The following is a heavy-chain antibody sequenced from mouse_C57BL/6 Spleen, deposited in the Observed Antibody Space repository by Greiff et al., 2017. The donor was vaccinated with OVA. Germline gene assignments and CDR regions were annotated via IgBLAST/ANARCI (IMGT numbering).Heavy chain of an antibody. Sequence: VQLQESGAELVRPGASVTLSCKASGYTFTDYEMHWVKQTPVHGLEWIGAIDPETGGTAYNQKFKGKAILTADKSSSTAYMELRSLTSEDSAVYYCTISNYGYWGQGTLVTVSA. V-gene: IGHV1-15*01. J-gene: IGHJ3*01. CDR1: GYTFTDYE. D-gene: IGHD2-5*01. CDR3: TISNYGY. CDR2: IDPETGGT.